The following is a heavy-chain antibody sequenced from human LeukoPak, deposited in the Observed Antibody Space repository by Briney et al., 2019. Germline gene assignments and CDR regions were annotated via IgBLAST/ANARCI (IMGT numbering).Heavy chain of an antibody. D-gene: IGHD4-17*01. CDR3: ATSSYGPLAFDI. Sequence: PGGSLRLSCAASGFTFSSYSMNWVRQAPGKGLEWVSYISSSSSTIYYADSVKGRFTISRDNAKNSLYLQMNSLRAEDTAVYYCATSSYGPLAFDIWGQGTMVTVSS. CDR2: ISSSSSTI. V-gene: IGHV3-48*01. J-gene: IGHJ3*02. CDR1: GFTFSSYS.